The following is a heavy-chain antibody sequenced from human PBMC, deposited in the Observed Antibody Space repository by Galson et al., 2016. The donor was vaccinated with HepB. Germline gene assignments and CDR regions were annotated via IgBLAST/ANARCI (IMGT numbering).Heavy chain of an antibody. V-gene: IGHV3-11*06. D-gene: IGHD2-21*02. CDR2: ISGGSTQT. CDR1: GFTFGDYH. CDR3: VRNRRVGTHFLDF. J-gene: IGHJ4*02. Sequence: SLRLSCAASGFTFGDYHMSWIRQAPGKGLEWLSYISGGSTQTNYVDSVKGRFTISRDNGKNSLYLQMNSLRAEDTAIYYCVRNRRVGTHFLDFWGQGALVTVSS.